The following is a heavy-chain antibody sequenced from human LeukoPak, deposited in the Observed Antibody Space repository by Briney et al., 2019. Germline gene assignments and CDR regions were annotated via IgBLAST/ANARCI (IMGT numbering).Heavy chain of an antibody. Sequence: GGSLRLSCAASGFTVSSNYMSWVRQAPGKGLEWVSVIYSGGSTYYADSVKGRFTTSRDNSKNTLYLQMNSLRAEDTAVYYCARDHYDSSGNWYFDLWGRGTLVTVSS. V-gene: IGHV3-66*01. D-gene: IGHD3-22*01. CDR1: GFTVSSNY. J-gene: IGHJ2*01. CDR2: IYSGGST. CDR3: ARDHYDSSGNWYFDL.